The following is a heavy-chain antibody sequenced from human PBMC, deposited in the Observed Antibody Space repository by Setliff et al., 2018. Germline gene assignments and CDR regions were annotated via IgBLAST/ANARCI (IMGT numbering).Heavy chain of an antibody. J-gene: IGHJ4*02. CDR1: GGSISSGGYY. CDR3: ARVRWELYFDY. Sequence: PSETLSLTCTVSGGSISSGGYYWSWIRQHPGKGLEWIGYIYYTGSTNYNPSLKSRVTISIHTSKNQFSLKLSSLTAADTAVYYCARVRWELYFDYWGQGTLVTVSS. D-gene: IGHD1-26*01. V-gene: IGHV4-61*08. CDR2: IYYTGST.